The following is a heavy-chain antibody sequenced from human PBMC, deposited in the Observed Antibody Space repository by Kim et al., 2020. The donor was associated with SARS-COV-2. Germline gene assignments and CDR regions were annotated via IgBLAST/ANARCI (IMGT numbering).Heavy chain of an antibody. CDR1: GFTFSSYS. Sequence: GGSLRLSCAASGFTFSSYSMNWVRQAPGKGLEWVSSISSSSSYIYYADSVKGRFTISRDNAKNSLYLQMNSLRAEDTAVYYCARIEDMIVRGDAFDIWGQGTMVTVSS. D-gene: IGHD3-22*01. V-gene: IGHV3-21*01. CDR3: ARIEDMIVRGDAFDI. CDR2: ISSSSSYI. J-gene: IGHJ3*02.